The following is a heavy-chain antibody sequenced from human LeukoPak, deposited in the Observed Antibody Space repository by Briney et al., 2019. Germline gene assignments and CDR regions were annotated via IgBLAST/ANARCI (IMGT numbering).Heavy chain of an antibody. D-gene: IGHD3-10*01. V-gene: IGHV4-59*03. CDR3: ARNYYGSGSFYVHN. CDR2: IYHSGTT. CDR1: GGSISSYY. Sequence: SETLSLTCTVSGGSISSYYWSWIRQPPGKGLEWIGLIYHSGTTHYNPSLQSRLTFSLDRSKNQFSLTLTSVTAADTALYYCARNYYGSGSFYVHNWGQGTLVTVSS. J-gene: IGHJ4*02.